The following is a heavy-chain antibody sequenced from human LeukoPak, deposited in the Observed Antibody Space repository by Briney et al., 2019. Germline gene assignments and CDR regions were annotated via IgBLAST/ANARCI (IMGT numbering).Heavy chain of an antibody. Sequence: SETLSLTCTVSGGSISSYYWSWIRQPAGKGLEWIGRIYTSGSTNYNPSLKSRVTMSVDTSKNQFSLKLSSVTAADTAVYYCARDRLSSAYYQPDAFDIWGQGTMVTVSS. CDR1: GGSISSYY. CDR2: IYTSGST. J-gene: IGHJ3*02. D-gene: IGHD3-22*01. V-gene: IGHV4-4*07. CDR3: ARDRLSSAYYQPDAFDI.